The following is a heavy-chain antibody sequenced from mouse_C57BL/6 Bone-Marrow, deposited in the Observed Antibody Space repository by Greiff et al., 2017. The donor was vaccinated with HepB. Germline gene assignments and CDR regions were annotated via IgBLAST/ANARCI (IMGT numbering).Heavy chain of an antibody. Sequence: VQLQQSGAELVKPGVSVKLSCTASGFNIKDYYMHWVKQRTEQGLEWIGRNDPEDGETKYAPKFQGKATITADTSYNTDYLPLSSLTSEDIAVYYCARFRYGNSYVDYWGQGTTLAVSS. CDR1: GFNIKDYY. CDR2: NDPEDGET. J-gene: IGHJ2*01. D-gene: IGHD1-1*01. CDR3: ARFRYGNSYVDY. V-gene: IGHV14-2*01.